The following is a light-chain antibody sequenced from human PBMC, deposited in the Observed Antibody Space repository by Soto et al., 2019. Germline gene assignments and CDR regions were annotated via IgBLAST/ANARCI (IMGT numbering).Light chain of an antibody. CDR3: QLYDTSFRVT. J-gene: IGKJ3*01. CDR1: QSVSSAY. V-gene: IGKV3-20*01. Sequence: EIVLTQSPGTLSLSPGERATLSCRASQSVSSAYLAWYQQKPGQAPRLLIYGASSRATGIPDRFSGSESGTDFTLTISRLEPEDFAVYYCQLYDTSFRVTFGPGTKVDVK. CDR2: GAS.